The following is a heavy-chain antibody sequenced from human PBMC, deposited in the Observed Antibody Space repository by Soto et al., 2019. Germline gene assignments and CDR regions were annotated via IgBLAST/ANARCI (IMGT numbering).Heavy chain of an antibody. J-gene: IGHJ5*02. CDR3: ARRAGYCSGGSCYSSNNWFDP. Sequence: QLQLQESGPGLVKPSETLSLTCTVSGGSISSSSYYWGWIRQPPGKGLEWIGSIYYSGSTYYNPSLKSRVTISVDTSKNQFSLKLSSVTAADTAVYYCARRAGYCSGGSCYSSNNWFDPWGQGTLVTVSS. V-gene: IGHV4-39*01. CDR2: IYYSGST. CDR1: GGSISSSSYY. D-gene: IGHD2-15*01.